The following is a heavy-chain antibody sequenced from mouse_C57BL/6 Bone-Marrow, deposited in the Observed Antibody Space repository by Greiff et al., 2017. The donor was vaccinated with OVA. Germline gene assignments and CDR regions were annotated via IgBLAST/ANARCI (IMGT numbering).Heavy chain of an antibody. V-gene: IGHV1-54*01. J-gene: IGHJ2*01. Sequence: VKLQQSGAELVRPGTSVKVSCKASGYAFTNYLIEWVKQRPGQGLEWIGVINPGSGGTNYNEKFKGKATLTADKSSSTAYMQLSSLTSEDSAVYFCARHYGYDFDYWGQGTTLTVSS. D-gene: IGHD2-2*01. CDR3: ARHYGYDFDY. CDR2: INPGSGGT. CDR1: GYAFTNYL.